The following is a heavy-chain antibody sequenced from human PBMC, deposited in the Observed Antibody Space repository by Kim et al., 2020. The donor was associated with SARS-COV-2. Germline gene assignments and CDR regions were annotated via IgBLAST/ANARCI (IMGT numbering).Heavy chain of an antibody. CDR2: IYYSGST. CDR3: ARGDQNFDY. CDR1: GGSMSSYY. V-gene: IGHV4-59*01. J-gene: IGHJ4*02. D-gene: IGHD2-2*01. Sequence: SETLSLTCIVSGGSMSSYYWSWIRQPPGKGLEWIGYIYYSGSTNYNPSLKSRVTISVDTSKNQFSLKLSSVTAADTAVYYCARGDQNFDYWGQGTLVTVS.